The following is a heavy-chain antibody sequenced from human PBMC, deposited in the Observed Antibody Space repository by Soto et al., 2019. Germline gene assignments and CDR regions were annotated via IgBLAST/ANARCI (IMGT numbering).Heavy chain of an antibody. CDR3: ARARADSSSWYDIDY. CDR2: IIPIFGTA. Sequence: SVKVSCKASGGTFSSYAISWVRQAPGQGLEWMGGIIPIFGTANYAQKFQGRVTITADESTSTAYMELSSPRSEDTAVYYCARARADSSSWYDIDYWGQGTLVTVSS. V-gene: IGHV1-69*13. J-gene: IGHJ4*02. D-gene: IGHD6-13*01. CDR1: GGTFSSYA.